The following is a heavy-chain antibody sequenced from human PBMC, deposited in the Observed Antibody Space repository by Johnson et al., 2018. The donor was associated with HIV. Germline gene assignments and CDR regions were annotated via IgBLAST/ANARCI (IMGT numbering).Heavy chain of an antibody. CDR2: ISGNSGSI. CDR1: GFTFDDYA. Sequence: VESGGGLVQPGRSLRLSCAASGFTFDDYAMHWVRQAPGKGLEWVSGISGNSGSIGYADSVKGRFTISRDNSKNTLYLQMNSLRVDATAVYYCARGADPGIAAALVWGQGTMVTVSS. V-gene: IGHV3-9*01. D-gene: IGHD6-13*01. J-gene: IGHJ3*01. CDR3: ARGADPGIAAALV.